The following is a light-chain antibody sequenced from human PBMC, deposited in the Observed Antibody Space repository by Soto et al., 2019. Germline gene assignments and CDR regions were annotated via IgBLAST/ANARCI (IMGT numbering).Light chain of an antibody. J-gene: IGKJ1*01. CDR2: DKS. Sequence: EIVLTQSPATLSSSPGESATLSCRASQTVSSKLAWYQHKPGQAPRLLIYDKSNRATGIPARLSGSGSGTDLNLTISRLEPEDFAVYYCHKRKSWPRTCGQGTKVDIK. CDR1: QTVSSK. V-gene: IGKV3-11*01. CDR3: HKRKSWPRT.